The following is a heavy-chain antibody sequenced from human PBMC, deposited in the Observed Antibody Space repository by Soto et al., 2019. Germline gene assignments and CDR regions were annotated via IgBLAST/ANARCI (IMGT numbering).Heavy chain of an antibody. CDR1: GYAFTNYG. D-gene: IGHD4-17*01. Sequence: QVQLVQSGAEVKKPGASVTVSCKASGYAFTNYGITWVRQAPGQGLEWMGWISGYNGNTNYAQKLQGRVTMTKDQSTSTAYMELRSLRSDDTAVYYCARGPRTTVSSPAVYWGQGTLLTVSS. CDR2: ISGYNGNT. CDR3: ARGPRTTVSSPAVY. J-gene: IGHJ4*02. V-gene: IGHV1-18*01.